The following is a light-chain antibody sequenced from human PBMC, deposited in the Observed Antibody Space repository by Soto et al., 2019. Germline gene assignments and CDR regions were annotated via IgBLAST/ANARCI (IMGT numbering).Light chain of an antibody. J-gene: IGLJ2*01. CDR2: VNSDGSH. Sequence: QLVLTQSPSASASPGASVKLTCTLSSGHSSYAIAWHQQQPKKGPRYLMKVNSDGSHFKGDGIPDRFSGSSSGAERYLTISNLQSEDEADYYCQAWGTGIHVFGGGTKLTVL. V-gene: IGLV4-69*01. CDR3: QAWGTGIHV. CDR1: SGHSSYA.